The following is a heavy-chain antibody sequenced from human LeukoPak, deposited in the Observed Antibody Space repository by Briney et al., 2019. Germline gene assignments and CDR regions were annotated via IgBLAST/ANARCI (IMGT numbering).Heavy chain of an antibody. Sequence: GGSLRLSCAASGFTFSSYGMHWVRQAPGKGLEWVAVIWYDGSNKYYADSVKGRFTISRDNSKNTLYLQMNSLRAEDTAVYYCARDSGTTVLDYWGQGTLVTVSS. J-gene: IGHJ4*02. V-gene: IGHV3-33*01. D-gene: IGHD4-17*01. CDR1: GFTFSSYG. CDR2: IWYDGSNK. CDR3: ARDSGTTVLDY.